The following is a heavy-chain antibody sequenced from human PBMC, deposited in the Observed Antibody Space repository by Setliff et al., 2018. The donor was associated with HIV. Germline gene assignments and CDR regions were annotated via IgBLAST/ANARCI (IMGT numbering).Heavy chain of an antibody. CDR2: INHSGST. CDR3: ARRGWNGYKSFED. J-gene: IGHJ4*02. Sequence: PSETLSLTCAVSGVSISSQYWSWIRQPPGKGLEWIGEINHSGSTNCNPSLQSRVTISVDTSKKQVSLNVRSVTAADTAVYYCARRGWNGYKSFEDWGQGTQVTVSS. V-gene: IGHV4-34*01. CDR1: GVSISSQY. D-gene: IGHD1-1*01.